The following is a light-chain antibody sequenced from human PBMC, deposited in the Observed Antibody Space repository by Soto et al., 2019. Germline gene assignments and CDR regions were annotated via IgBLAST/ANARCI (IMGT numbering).Light chain of an antibody. CDR3: QQYSNYWT. Sequence: AIQLTQSPSSLSASVGDRVTITCRASQGISSALAWYQQKPGKAPKLLIYDASSLEGGVPSKFSGSGSGTEFTLTISNLQPDDFATYYCQQYSNYWTFGQGTKVDNK. J-gene: IGKJ1*01. CDR2: DAS. V-gene: IGKV1D-13*01. CDR1: QGISSA.